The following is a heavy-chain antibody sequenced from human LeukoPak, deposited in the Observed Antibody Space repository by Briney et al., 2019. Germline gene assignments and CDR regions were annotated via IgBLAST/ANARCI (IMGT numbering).Heavy chain of an antibody. CDR3: AGAAVAAYYFDY. CDR1: GGSISRYY. V-gene: IGHV4-59*08. J-gene: IGHJ4*02. CDR2: IYYSGST. D-gene: IGHD6-19*01. Sequence: SETLSLTCTVSGGSISRYYWSWIRQPPGKGLEWIGYIYYSGSTNYDPSLKSRVTISVDTSKNQFSLKLSSVTAADTAVYYCAGAAVAAYYFDYWGQGTLVTVSS.